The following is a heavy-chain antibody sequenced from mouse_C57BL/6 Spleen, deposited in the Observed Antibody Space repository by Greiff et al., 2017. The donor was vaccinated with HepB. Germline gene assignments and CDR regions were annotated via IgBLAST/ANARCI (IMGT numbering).Heavy chain of an antibody. CDR2: INPYNGGT. V-gene: IGHV1-19*01. D-gene: IGHD2-1*01. CDR3: ARRVDLLNYFDY. J-gene: IGHJ2*01. Sequence: EVQLQQSGPVLVKPGASVKMSCKASGYTFTDYYMNWVKQSHGKSLEWIGVINPYNGGTSYNQKFKGKATLTVDKSSSTAYMELNSLTSEDSAVYYCARRVDLLNYFDYWGQGTTLTVSS. CDR1: GYTFTDYY.